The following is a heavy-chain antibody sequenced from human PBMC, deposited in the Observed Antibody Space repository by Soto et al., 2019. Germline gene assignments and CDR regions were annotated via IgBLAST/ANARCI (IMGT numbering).Heavy chain of an antibody. J-gene: IGHJ3*02. Sequence: EASVKVSCKVSGYTLTELSMHWVRQAPGKGLEWMGGFDPEDGETIYAQKFQGRVTMTEDTSTDTAYMELSSLRSEDTAVYYCANRSDSGPPPNNIAAAGIYAFDIWGQGTMVTVSS. D-gene: IGHD6-13*01. CDR3: ANRSDSGPPPNNIAAAGIYAFDI. CDR2: FDPEDGET. V-gene: IGHV1-24*01. CDR1: GYTLTELS.